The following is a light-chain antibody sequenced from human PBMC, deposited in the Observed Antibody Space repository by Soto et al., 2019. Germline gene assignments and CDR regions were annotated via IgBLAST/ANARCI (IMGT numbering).Light chain of an antibody. J-gene: IGLJ1*01. V-gene: IGLV2-14*03. CDR1: SIDVGGYNY. CDR2: DVS. CDR3: ISYTSSSPYV. Sequence: QSVLTQPASVSGSPGQSITISCTGTSIDVGGYNYVSWYQHHPGKAPKLIIFDVSNRPSGISNRFSGSKSGNTASLTISGLQAEDEADYYCISYTSSSPYVFXTGTKVTVL.